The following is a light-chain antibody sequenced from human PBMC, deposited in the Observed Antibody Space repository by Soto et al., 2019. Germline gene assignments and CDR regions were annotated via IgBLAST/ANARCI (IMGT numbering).Light chain of an antibody. Sequence: EVVMTQSPATLSVSPGESATLSCRASQYISSSKLAWYQQKPGQAPSLLMYGASNRATGVPVRFSGSGSGTEFTLTVSSLQSEDSAVYYCQQYYSYPRTFGQGTKVEIK. CDR3: QQYYSYPRT. CDR1: QYISSSK. CDR2: GAS. V-gene: IGKV3-15*01. J-gene: IGKJ1*01.